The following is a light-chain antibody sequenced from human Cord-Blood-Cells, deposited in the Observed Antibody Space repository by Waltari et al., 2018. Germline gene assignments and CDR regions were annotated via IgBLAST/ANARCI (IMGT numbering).Light chain of an antibody. CDR2: DVS. CDR1: SSDVGGYNY. J-gene: IGLJ3*02. CDR3: CSYAGSYTWV. V-gene: IGLV2-11*01. Sequence: QSALTQPRSVSGSPGQSVTIACTGTSSDVGGYNYVPWYQQHPGKAPKLMIYDVSKRPSGVPDRFSGSKSGNTASLTISGLQAEDEADYSCCSYAGSYTWVFGGGTKLTVL.